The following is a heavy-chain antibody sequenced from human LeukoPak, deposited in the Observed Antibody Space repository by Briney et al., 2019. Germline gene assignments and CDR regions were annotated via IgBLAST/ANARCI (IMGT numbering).Heavy chain of an antibody. Sequence: SETLSLTCTVSGGSISSYYWSWIRQPPGKGLEWIGYIYNSGSTNYNPSLKSRVTISVDTSKNQFSLKLSSVTAADTAVYYCARPWFGEEGAFDIWGQGTMVTVSS. D-gene: IGHD3-10*01. V-gene: IGHV4-59*01. J-gene: IGHJ3*02. CDR2: IYNSGST. CDR3: ARPWFGEEGAFDI. CDR1: GGSISSYY.